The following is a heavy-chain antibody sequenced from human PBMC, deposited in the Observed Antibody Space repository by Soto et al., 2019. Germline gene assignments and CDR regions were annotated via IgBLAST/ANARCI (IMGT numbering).Heavy chain of an antibody. Sequence: EVQLLESGGGLVQPGGSLSLSCAASGFTFSSYAMSWVRQAPGKGLEWVSAISGSGGSTYYADSVKGRFTISRDNSKNTLYLQMNSLRAEDTAVYYCAKGEGIAVAGTDLYYYYGMDVWGQGTTVTVSS. D-gene: IGHD6-19*01. CDR2: ISGSGGST. CDR3: AKGEGIAVAGTDLYYYYGMDV. CDR1: GFTFSSYA. V-gene: IGHV3-23*01. J-gene: IGHJ6*02.